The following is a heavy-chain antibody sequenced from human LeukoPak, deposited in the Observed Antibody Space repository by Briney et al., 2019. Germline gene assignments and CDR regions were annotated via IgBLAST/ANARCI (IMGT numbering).Heavy chain of an antibody. D-gene: IGHD3-3*01. CDR3: ARVGSEWLSDGFDY. V-gene: IGHV3-23*01. Sequence: PGGSLRLSCAASGFTFSSYAMSWVRQAPGKGLEWVSAISGSGGSTYYADSVKGRFTISRDNSKNTLYLQLNSLRAEDTAVYYCARVGSEWLSDGFDYWGQGTLVTVSS. J-gene: IGHJ4*02. CDR2: ISGSGGST. CDR1: GFTFSSYA.